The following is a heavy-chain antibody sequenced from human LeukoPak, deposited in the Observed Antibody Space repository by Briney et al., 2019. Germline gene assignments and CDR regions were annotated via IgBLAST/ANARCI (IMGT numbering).Heavy chain of an antibody. J-gene: IGHJ4*02. V-gene: IGHV3-11*01. CDR3: ARVSGVTGYYFDY. CDR2: ISGSGSNI. Sequence: GGSLRLSCVVSGFSISDSYMTWIRQTPGKGLEWLAYISGSGSNIYFADSVKGRFTISRDNAKNSLYLQINSLRAEDTALYHCARVSGVTGYYFDYWGQGTLVTVSS. D-gene: IGHD3-10*01. CDR1: GFSISDSY.